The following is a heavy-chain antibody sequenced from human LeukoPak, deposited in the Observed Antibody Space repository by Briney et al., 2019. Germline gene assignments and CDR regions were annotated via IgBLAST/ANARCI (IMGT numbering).Heavy chain of an antibody. D-gene: IGHD3-16*02. V-gene: IGHV4-59*12. J-gene: IGHJ3*02. Sequence: SETLSLTCTVSGGSISSYYWSWIRQPPGKGLEWIGSIYYSGSTYYNPSLKSRVTISVDTSKNQFSLKLSSVTAADAAVYYCARDKITFGGVIGDGFDIWGQGTMVTVSS. CDR2: IYYSGST. CDR3: ARDKITFGGVIGDGFDI. CDR1: GGSISSYY.